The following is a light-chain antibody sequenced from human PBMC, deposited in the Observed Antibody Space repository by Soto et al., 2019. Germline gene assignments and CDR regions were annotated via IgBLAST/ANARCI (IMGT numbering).Light chain of an antibody. J-gene: IGLJ1*01. Sequence: QSVLTQPASVSGSPGQSIAISCTGVRTDVEGYDYVSWYQQHPGQAPHLIIYDVYNRPSGVSYRFSGSKSGDTASLTISGLQAEDEADYYCTSYTSSTPFYVFGTGTKVTVL. CDR1: RTDVEGYDY. CDR3: TSYTSSTPFYV. CDR2: DVY. V-gene: IGLV2-14*03.